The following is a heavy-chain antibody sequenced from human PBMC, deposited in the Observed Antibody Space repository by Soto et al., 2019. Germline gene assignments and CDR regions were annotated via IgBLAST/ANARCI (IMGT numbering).Heavy chain of an antibody. CDR3: AKGSSGYWYPHLDY. D-gene: IGHD3-22*01. CDR1: GFTFSSYG. J-gene: IGHJ4*01. Sequence: QVQLVESGGGVVQPGRSLRLSCAVSGFTFSSYGMHWVRQAPGKGLEWVAVISDEGNNKYYADSVKGRFTISRDNSKNTLYLQMNSLRDEDTAIYYCAKGSSGYWYPHLDYWGHGAPFTVSS. V-gene: IGHV3-30*18. CDR2: ISDEGNNK.